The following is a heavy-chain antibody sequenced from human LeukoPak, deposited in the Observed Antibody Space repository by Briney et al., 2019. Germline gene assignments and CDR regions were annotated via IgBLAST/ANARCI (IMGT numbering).Heavy chain of an antibody. Sequence: PSGTLSLTCAVSGGSISSSNWWSWVRLPPGKGLKWIGEIYHSGSTNYNPSLKSRVTISVDKSKNQFSLKLSSVTAADTAVYYCASVGSGTAMARSGYYFDYWGQGTLVTVSS. J-gene: IGHJ4*02. V-gene: IGHV4-4*02. CDR2: IYHSGST. CDR1: GGSISSSNW. D-gene: IGHD5-18*01. CDR3: ASVGSGTAMARSGYYFDY.